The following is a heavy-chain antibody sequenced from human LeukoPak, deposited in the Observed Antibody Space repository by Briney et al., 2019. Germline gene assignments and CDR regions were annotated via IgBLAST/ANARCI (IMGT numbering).Heavy chain of an antibody. Sequence: ASVKVSCKASGYTFTGYYMHWARQAPGQGLEWMGRINPNSGGTNYAQKFQGRVTMTRDTSTSTVYMELSSLRSEDTAVYYCARPLEVRGVLIFDYWGQGTLVTVSS. CDR2: INPNSGGT. V-gene: IGHV1-2*06. CDR1: GYTFTGYY. J-gene: IGHJ4*02. D-gene: IGHD3-10*01. CDR3: ARPLEVRGVLIFDY.